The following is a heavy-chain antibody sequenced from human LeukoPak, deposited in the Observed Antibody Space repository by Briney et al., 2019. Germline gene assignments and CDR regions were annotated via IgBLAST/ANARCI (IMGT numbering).Heavy chain of an antibody. CDR2: INHSGST. D-gene: IGHD6-19*01. J-gene: IGHJ4*02. V-gene: IGHV4-34*01. CDR1: GGSFSGYY. CDR3: ARQEQWLVTPPNY. Sequence: SSETLSLTCAVYGGSFSGYYWSWIRQPPGKGLEWIGEINHSGSTNYNPSLKSRVTISADTPKNQFSLKLSSVTAADTAVYYCARQEQWLVTPPNYWGQGTLVTVSS.